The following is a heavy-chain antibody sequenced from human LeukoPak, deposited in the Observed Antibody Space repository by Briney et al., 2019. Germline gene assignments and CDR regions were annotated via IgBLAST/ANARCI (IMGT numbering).Heavy chain of an antibody. J-gene: IGHJ3*02. Sequence: GGSLRLSCAASGFTFSSYDMHWVRQATGKGLGWVSAIGTAGDTYYPGSVKGRFTISRENAKNSLYLQMNSLRAGDTAVYYCARGPYGSGSYYLDDAFDIWGQGTMVTVSS. D-gene: IGHD3-10*01. CDR3: ARGPYGSGSYYLDDAFDI. CDR2: IGTAGDT. V-gene: IGHV3-13*01. CDR1: GFTFSSYD.